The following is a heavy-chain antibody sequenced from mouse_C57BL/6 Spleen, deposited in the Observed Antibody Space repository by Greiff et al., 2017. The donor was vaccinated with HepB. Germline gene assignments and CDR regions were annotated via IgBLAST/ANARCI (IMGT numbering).Heavy chain of an antibody. CDR2: ISSGSSTI. CDR3: ARPLYGSSPFDY. CDR1: GFTFSDYG. V-gene: IGHV5-17*01. D-gene: IGHD1-1*01. J-gene: IGHJ2*01. Sequence: EVKLEESGGGLVKPGGSLKLSCAASGFTFSDYGMHWVRQAPEKGLEWVAYISSGSSTIYYADTVKGRFTISRDNAKNTLFLQMTSLRSEDTAMYYCARPLYGSSPFDYWGQGTTLTVSS.